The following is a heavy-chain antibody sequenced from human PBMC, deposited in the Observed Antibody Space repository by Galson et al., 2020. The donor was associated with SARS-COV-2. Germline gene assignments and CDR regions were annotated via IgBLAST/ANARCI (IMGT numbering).Heavy chain of an antibody. D-gene: IGHD3-9*01. CDR1: GFTFSSYA. CDR3: ARALYYDILTGYYPYYYYGMDV. CDR2: ISYDGSNK. V-gene: IGHV3-30-3*01. Sequence: GESLKISCAASGFTFSSYAMHWVRQAPGKGLEWVAVISYDGSNKYYADSVKGRFTISRDNSKNTLYLQMNSLRAEDTAVYYCARALYYDILTGYYPYYYYGMDVWGQGTTVTVSS. J-gene: IGHJ6*02.